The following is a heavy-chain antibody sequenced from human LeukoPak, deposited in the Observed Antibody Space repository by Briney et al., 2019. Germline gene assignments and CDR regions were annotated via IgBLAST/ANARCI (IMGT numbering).Heavy chain of an antibody. CDR1: GGSLSSHY. Sequence: PSETLSLTCTVSGGSLSSHYWSWIRQPPGKGLEWIGYIYYSGTTNYNPSLKSRVTISVDTSKNQFSLKLSSVAAADTAVYYCARGVYIAAAQYGYWGQGTLVTVSS. CDR2: IYYSGTT. CDR3: ARGVYIAAAQYGY. J-gene: IGHJ4*02. D-gene: IGHD6-13*01. V-gene: IGHV4-59*11.